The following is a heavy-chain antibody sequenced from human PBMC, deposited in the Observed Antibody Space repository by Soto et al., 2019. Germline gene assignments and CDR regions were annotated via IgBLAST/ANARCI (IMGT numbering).Heavy chain of an antibody. V-gene: IGHV1-18*01. CDR3: AAARQFAY. Sequence: QVQLVQSGPEVKKPGASVKVSCKASGYTFSNYGINWVRQAPGQGLEWMGWINTYTGDANFAQKCQCTVTLPTETSTSTAYMEVGGLRSDDTAIHYWAAARQFAYWGQGTLVSVSS. D-gene: IGHD6-25*01. CDR1: GYTFSNYG. CDR2: INTYTGDA. J-gene: IGHJ4*02.